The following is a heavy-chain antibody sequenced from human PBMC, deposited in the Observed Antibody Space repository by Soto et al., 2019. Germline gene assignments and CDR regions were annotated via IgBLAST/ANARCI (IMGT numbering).Heavy chain of an antibody. D-gene: IGHD1-7*01. Sequence: SETLSLTCAVYGGSFSGYYWSWIRQPPGKGLEWIGEINHSGSTNYNPSLRSRVTISVDTSKNQFSLKLSSVTAADTAVYYCARGLGITRTNPGYRGQRTLVTVSS. CDR1: GGSFSGYY. V-gene: IGHV4-34*01. J-gene: IGHJ4*02. CDR2: INHSGST. CDR3: ARGLGITRTNPGY.